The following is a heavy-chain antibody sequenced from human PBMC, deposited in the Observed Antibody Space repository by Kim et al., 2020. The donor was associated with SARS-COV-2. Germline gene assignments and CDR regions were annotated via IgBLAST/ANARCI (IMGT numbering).Heavy chain of an antibody. CDR2: SP. J-gene: IGHJ6*02. CDR3: VRDESYPFVV. Sequence: SPTYTDSLTARFTIARDNAKNTVYLQMNSLIPEDTVVYYCVRDESYPFVVWGPGTTVTVSS. D-gene: IGHD3-3*01. V-gene: IGHV3-74*01.